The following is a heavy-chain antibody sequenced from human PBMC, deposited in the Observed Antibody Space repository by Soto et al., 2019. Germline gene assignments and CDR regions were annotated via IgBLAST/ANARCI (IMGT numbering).Heavy chain of an antibody. V-gene: IGHV4-39*01. CDR3: ARQEDSNKPNWFDP. D-gene: IGHD6-6*01. CDR2: IYYSGST. J-gene: IGHJ5*02. Sequence: SETLSLTCTVSGGSISSSSYYWGWIRQPPGKGLDWIGSIYYSGSTYYNPSLKSRVTMSVDTSKNQFSLKLTSVTAADTAVYYCARQEDSNKPNWFDPWGQGTLVTVSS. CDR1: GGSISSSSYY.